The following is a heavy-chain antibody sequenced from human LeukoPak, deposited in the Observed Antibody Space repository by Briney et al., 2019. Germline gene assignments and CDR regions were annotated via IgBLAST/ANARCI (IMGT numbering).Heavy chain of an antibody. CDR2: IYYSGST. CDR3: ARVEDYYGSGSYPVYYFDY. D-gene: IGHD3-10*01. V-gene: IGHV4-39*07. CDR1: GGSISTSSYY. J-gene: IGHJ4*02. Sequence: SETLSLSCTVSGGSISTSSYYWGWIRQPPGKGPEWIGSIYYSGSTSYNPSLKSRVTISVDTSKNQFSLRLTSVTAADTAVFYCARVEDYYGSGSYPVYYFDYWGQGTLVILSS.